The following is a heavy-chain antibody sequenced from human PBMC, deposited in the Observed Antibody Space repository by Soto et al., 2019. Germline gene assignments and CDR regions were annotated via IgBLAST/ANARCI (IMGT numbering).Heavy chain of an antibody. CDR2: IYYSGST. CDR1: GGSISSGDYY. CDR3: ARRNYFDSSGYYY. V-gene: IGHV4-30-4*01. Sequence: SETLSLTCTVSGGSISSGDYYWSWIRQSPGKRLEWIGYIYYSGSTSYNPSLKSRVIISIDTSKNQFSLKLSSVTAADTAVYYCARRNYFDSSGYYYWGQGTLVTVSS. J-gene: IGHJ4*02. D-gene: IGHD3-22*01.